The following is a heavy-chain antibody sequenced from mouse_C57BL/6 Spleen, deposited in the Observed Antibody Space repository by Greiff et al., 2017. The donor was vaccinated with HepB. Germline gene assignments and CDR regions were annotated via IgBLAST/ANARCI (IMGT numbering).Heavy chain of an antibody. CDR2: ISGGGGNT. CDR3: ASHRYDGSSRWDWYLDV. Sequence: EVMLVESGGGLVKPGGSLKLSCAASGFTFSSYTMSWVRQTPEKRLEWVATISGGGGNTYYPDSVKGRFTISRDNAKNTLYLQMSSLRSEDTALYYCASHRYDGSSRWDWYLDVWGTGTTVTVSS. D-gene: IGHD1-1*01. J-gene: IGHJ1*03. V-gene: IGHV5-9*01. CDR1: GFTFSSYT.